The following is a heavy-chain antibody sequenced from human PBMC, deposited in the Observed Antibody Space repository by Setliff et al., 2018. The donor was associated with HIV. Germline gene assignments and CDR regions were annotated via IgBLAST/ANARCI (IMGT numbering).Heavy chain of an antibody. D-gene: IGHD3-22*01. Sequence: GESLKISGKGSGYSFISYWIGWVRQMPGKGLEWMGIIYPDDSDTRYSPSFQGQVNISADKSISTAYLQWSSLKASDTAMYYCARFVHSSGWYSSSYYYYMDVWGKGTTVTVSS. CDR3: ARFVHSSGWYSSSYYYYMDV. V-gene: IGHV5-51*01. CDR2: IYPDDSDT. J-gene: IGHJ6*03. CDR1: GYSFISYW.